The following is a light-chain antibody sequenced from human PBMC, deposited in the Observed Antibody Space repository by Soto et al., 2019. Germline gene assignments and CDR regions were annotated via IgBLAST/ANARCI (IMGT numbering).Light chain of an antibody. CDR1: HRVSSY. CDR2: ATS. Sequence: EIVMTQSPATLSVSPGERANLSCRASHRVSSYLAWYQQKPGQAPMLLIYATSTRATGIPARFSGSGSGTEFTLTISSLQSEDFAVYYCQQYNNWPLTFGGGTKGEIK. J-gene: IGKJ4*01. CDR3: QQYNNWPLT. V-gene: IGKV3-15*01.